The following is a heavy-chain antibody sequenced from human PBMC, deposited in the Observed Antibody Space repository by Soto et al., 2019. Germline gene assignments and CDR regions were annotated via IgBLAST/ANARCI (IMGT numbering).Heavy chain of an antibody. V-gene: IGHV4-59*01. CDR3: ARESFYDSGGFHGFDY. D-gene: IGHD3-22*01. CDR2: IYYSGST. Sequence: SETLSLTCTVSGGSISSYYWSWIRQPPGKGLEWIGYIYYSGSTNYNPSLKSRVTISVDTSKNQFSLKLSSVTAADTAVYYCARESFYDSGGFHGFDYWGQGTLVTAPQ. J-gene: IGHJ4*02. CDR1: GGSISSYY.